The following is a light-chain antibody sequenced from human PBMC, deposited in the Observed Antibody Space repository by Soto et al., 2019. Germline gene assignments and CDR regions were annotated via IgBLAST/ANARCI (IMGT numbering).Light chain of an antibody. CDR2: DAS. CDR1: QSVSTY. J-gene: IGKJ4*01. V-gene: IGKV3-11*01. CDR3: QQRSNWLT. Sequence: EIVLTQSPATLSLSPGERATLSCRASQSVSTYLAWYQQKPGQAPRLLIYDASTRATGIPARFSGGGSGTDFTLTISSLEPEDVAVYYCQQRSNWLTFGGGTKVEIK.